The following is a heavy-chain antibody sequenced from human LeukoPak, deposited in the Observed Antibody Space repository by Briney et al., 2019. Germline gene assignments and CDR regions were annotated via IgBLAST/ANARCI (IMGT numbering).Heavy chain of an antibody. V-gene: IGHV3-23*01. CDR1: GFTFSTYT. J-gene: IGHJ3*02. CDR2: IGNNGGGI. D-gene: IGHD2-8*01. CDR3: AKDSWSRNGIYDPFDI. Sequence: GGSLRLSCAASGFTFSTYTMYWVRHPPGKRLEWVSIIGNNGGGIHYADSVKGRFTISRDNSKNTLSLQMNSLRLEDTAVYYCAKDSWSRNGIYDPFDIWGQGTMVTVSS.